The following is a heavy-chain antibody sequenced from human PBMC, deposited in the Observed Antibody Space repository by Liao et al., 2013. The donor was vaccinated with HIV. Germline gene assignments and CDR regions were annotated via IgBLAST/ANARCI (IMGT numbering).Heavy chain of an antibody. CDR2: IDHTGTI. Sequence: QVQLQESGPGLVRPSETLSLTCSVSGGSFTNYYWSWIRQPAGKGLEWIGDIDHTGTIEFNPSLQSRVTISVDTSKRQLSLRLTSVTAADTAVYFCASDMQYWGNGTTVTVSS. J-gene: IGHJ6*04. V-gene: IGHV4-4*07. D-gene: IGHD2-2*01. CDR1: GGSFTNYY. CDR3: ASDMQY.